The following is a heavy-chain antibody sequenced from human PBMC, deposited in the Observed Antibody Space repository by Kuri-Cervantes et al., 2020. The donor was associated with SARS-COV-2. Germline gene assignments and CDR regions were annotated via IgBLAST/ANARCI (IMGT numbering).Heavy chain of an antibody. CDR1: GFTFSDYY. J-gene: IGHJ6*02. Sequence: LSLTCAASGFTFSDYYMSWIRQAPGKGLEWVSYISSSGSTIYYADSVKGRFTISRDNAKNSLYLQMNSLRAGDTAVYYCAREDYHYGMDVWGQGTTVTVSS. V-gene: IGHV3-11*04. CDR3: AREDYHYGMDV. CDR2: ISSSGSTI.